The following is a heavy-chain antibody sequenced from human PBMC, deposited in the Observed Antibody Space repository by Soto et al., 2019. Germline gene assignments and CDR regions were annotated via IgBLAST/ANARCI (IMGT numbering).Heavy chain of an antibody. CDR1: GFSFTNFG. D-gene: IGHD6-13*01. V-gene: IGHV1-8*01. CDR2: IDPNTGAT. CDR3: ARGRGGAAEGGLDQ. J-gene: IGHJ4*02. Sequence: QVQLVQSGAEVKKPGASLRVSCKASGFSFTNFGIHWVRQASGQGLEWVGWIDPNTGATVLVQKFQGRASMSTNTSTSTAYMEVSGLRVDDTAVYYCARGRGGAAEGGLDQWGQGTVVIVST.